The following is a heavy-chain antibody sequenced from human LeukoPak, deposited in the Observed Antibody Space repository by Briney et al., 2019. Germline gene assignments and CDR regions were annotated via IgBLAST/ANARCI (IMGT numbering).Heavy chain of an antibody. D-gene: IGHD3-16*01. Sequence: GGSLRLSCTASGIMFSGYRMSWVRQAPGKGLEWVANIKQHGTEKYYVDSVKGRFTISRDDAKKSVYLQMNSLRAEDTAVYYCASDGGPFDHWGQGILVTVTS. CDR2: IKQHGTEK. V-gene: IGHV3-7*01. CDR1: GIMFSGYR. J-gene: IGHJ4*02. CDR3: ASDGGPFDH.